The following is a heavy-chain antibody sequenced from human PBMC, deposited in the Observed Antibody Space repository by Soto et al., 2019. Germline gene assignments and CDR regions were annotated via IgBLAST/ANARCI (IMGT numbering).Heavy chain of an antibody. Sequence: EGSLRLSCASSGFTLSNNGMHWVRQAPGKGLEWVAVISRDGNTKFYADSVKGRFAISKDNSENTLYLQMNSLRLEDTAVYFCARELASGNWGQGTLVTVSS. CDR3: ARELASGN. D-gene: IGHD3-10*01. V-gene: IGHV3-30*03. CDR2: ISRDGNTK. CDR1: GFTLSNNG. J-gene: IGHJ4*02.